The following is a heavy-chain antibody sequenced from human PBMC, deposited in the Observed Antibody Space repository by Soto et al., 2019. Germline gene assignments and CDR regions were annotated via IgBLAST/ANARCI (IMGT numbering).Heavy chain of an antibody. CDR3: AREGWPKDYSSSWIDY. Sequence: QVQLQQSGPGLVKPSQTLSLTCAISGDSVSSNSAAWNWIRQSPSRGLEWLGRTYYRSKWYNDYAVSVKSRITINPDTSKNQFSLQLNSVTPEDSAVYYCAREGWPKDYSSSWIDYWGQGTLVTVSS. D-gene: IGHD6-13*01. V-gene: IGHV6-1*01. CDR1: GDSVSSNSAA. CDR2: TYYRSKWYN. J-gene: IGHJ4*02.